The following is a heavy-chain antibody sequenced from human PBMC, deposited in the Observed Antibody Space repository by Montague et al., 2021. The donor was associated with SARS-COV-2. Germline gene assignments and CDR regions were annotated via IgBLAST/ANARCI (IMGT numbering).Heavy chain of an antibody. CDR2: ISYDGSNK. CDR1: GFTFSSYA. V-gene: IGHV3-30-3*01. CDR3: ARDARRNSGSYSVY. Sequence: SLRLSCPASGFTFSSYAMHWVRQAPGKGLEWVAVISYDGSNKYYADSVKGRFTISRDNSKNTLYPQMNSLRAEDTAVYYCARDARRNSGSYSVYWGQGTLVTVSS. D-gene: IGHD1-26*01. J-gene: IGHJ4*02.